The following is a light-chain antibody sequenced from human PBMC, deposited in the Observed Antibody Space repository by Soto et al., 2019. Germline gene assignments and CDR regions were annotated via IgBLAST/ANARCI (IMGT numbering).Light chain of an antibody. CDR2: EVN. V-gene: IGLV2-8*01. CDR1: SSDVGNYNY. Sequence: QSALTQPPSASGSPGQSVTISCTGTSSDVGNYNYVSWYQQHPVKVPKLMIYEVNKRPSGVPDRFSGSKSGNTASLTVSGLQAEDEADYYCSSYAGNKKVFGGVTKLTVL. J-gene: IGLJ3*02. CDR3: SSYAGNKKV.